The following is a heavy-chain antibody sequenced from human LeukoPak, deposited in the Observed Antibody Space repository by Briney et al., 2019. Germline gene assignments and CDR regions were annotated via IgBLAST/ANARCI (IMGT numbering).Heavy chain of an antibody. CDR1: GYTFIGYY. CDR3: AREEGYSTSWYHFDY. Sequence: ASVKVSCKASGYTFIGYYMHWVRQAPGQGLEWMGWINPNTGGTNFVQKFQGRVTMTRDTSITTGYMELSRRRFDDTAVYYCAREEGYSTSWYHFDYWGQGTLVTVSS. J-gene: IGHJ4*02. D-gene: IGHD6-13*01. CDR2: INPNTGGT. V-gene: IGHV1-2*02.